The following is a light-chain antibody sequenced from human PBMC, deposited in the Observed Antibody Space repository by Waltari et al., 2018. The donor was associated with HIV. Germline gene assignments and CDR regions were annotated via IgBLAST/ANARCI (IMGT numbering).Light chain of an antibody. J-gene: IGLJ3*02. CDR3: GTWDSSLSAV. CDR2: GNN. CDR1: SSNIGNHD. V-gene: IGLV1-51*01. Sequence: QSVLTQPPSVSAAQGQTVTISCPGSSSNIGNHDLSWYQQLPGTAPKLLIYGNNKRPSGTPDRFSGSNSGTSATLGITGLQTGDEADYYCGTWDSSLSAVFGGGTKLTVL.